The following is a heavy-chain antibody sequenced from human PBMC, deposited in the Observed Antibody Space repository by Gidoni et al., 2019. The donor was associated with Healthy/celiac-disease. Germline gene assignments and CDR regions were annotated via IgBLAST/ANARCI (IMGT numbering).Heavy chain of an antibody. CDR3: ARGLMRGSSFFDY. V-gene: IGHV3-11*06. CDR2: ISSSRSYT. D-gene: IGHD6-13*01. Sequence: QVQLVESGGGLVKPGGSLRLSCDASGFTFSDNYMSWIRQAPGKGLEWFSYISSSRSYTNYADSVKGRFTISRDNAKNSLYLQMNSLRAEDTAVYYCARGLMRGSSFFDYWGQGTLVTVSS. J-gene: IGHJ4*02. CDR1: GFTFSDNY.